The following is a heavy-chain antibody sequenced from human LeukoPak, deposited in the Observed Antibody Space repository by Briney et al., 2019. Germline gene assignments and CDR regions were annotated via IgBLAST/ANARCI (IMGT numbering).Heavy chain of an antibody. V-gene: IGHV3-7*01. Sequence: PGGSLRPSCTVSGFPFSTYYMGWLRQTAGKGLEWVAMIGNDGSDKYYVGSLKGRFTISRDNAKNSLSLQMSSLTAEDTALYYCAFPVREPQLWGRGTLVTVSS. J-gene: IGHJ1*01. CDR1: GFPFSTYY. D-gene: IGHD3-10*01. CDR3: AFPVREPQL. CDR2: IGNDGSDK.